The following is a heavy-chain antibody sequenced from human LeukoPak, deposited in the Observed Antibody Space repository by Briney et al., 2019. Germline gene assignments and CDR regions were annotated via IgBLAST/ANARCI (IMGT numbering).Heavy chain of an antibody. Sequence: PGRSLRLSCAASGFTFSSYAMHWVRQAPGKGLEWVAVISYDGSNKYYADSVKGRFTISRDNSKNTLYLQMNSLRAEDTAVYYCARDGTDSPWYFDYWGQGTLVTVSS. J-gene: IGHJ4*02. V-gene: IGHV3-30-3*01. CDR1: GFTFSSYA. CDR2: ISYDGSNK. D-gene: IGHD1-26*01. CDR3: ARDGTDSPWYFDY.